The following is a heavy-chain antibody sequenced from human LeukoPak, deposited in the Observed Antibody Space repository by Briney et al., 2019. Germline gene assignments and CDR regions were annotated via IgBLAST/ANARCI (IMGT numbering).Heavy chain of an antibody. CDR2: IYTSGST. V-gene: IGHV4-4*07. J-gene: IGHJ3*02. D-gene: IGHD1-1*01. CDR3: ARDGFLGTTGTGADTFDI. CDR1: GGSISSYY. Sequence: SETLSLTCTVSGGSISSYYWSWIRQPAGKGLEWIGRIYTSGSTNYNPSLKSRVTMSVDTSKNQFSLKLSSVTAADTAVYYCARDGFLGTTGTGADTFDIWGQGTMVTVSS.